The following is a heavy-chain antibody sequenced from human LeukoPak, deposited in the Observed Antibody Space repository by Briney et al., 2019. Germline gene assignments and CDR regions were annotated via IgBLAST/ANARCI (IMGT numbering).Heavy chain of an antibody. Sequence: SETLSLTCAVYGGSFSGYYWSWIRQPPGKGLEWIGEINHSGSTNYNPSLKSRVTISVDTSKNQFSLKLSSVTAADTAVYYCARARRITIFGVAKGAFDIWGQGTMVTVSS. J-gene: IGHJ3*02. CDR2: INHSGST. CDR1: GGSFSGYY. V-gene: IGHV4-34*01. D-gene: IGHD3-3*01. CDR3: ARARRITIFGVAKGAFDI.